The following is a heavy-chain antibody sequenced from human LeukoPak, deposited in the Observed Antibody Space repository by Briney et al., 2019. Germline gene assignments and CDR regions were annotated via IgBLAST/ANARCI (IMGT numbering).Heavy chain of an antibody. V-gene: IGHV3-23*01. J-gene: IGHJ6*02. CDR2: ISGSGGRA. CDR1: GFNFRGYA. Sequence: PGGSLRLSCAASGFNFRGYAMSWVRQAPGKGLEWVSAISGSGGRAHYADSVRGRFTISRDNSQNTLQLQMNSLRAEGTAVYYCAREVVMGETNYYYYGMGVWGQGTTVTVSS. CDR3: AREVVMGETNYYYYGMGV. D-gene: IGHD2-21*01.